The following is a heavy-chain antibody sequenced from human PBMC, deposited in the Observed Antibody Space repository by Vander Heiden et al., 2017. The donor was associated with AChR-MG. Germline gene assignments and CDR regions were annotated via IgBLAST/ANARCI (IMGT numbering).Heavy chain of an antibody. CDR1: GFNFSTAW. CDR2: IKSKTDGGTT. CDR3: TTTSVGFGEPHDAFDI. V-gene: IGHV3-15*01. Sequence: EVQLVESGGGLVKPGGSLRLSCAAAGFNFSTAWVSVVRQAPGKGLEWVGRIKSKTDGGTTDYAAPVKGRFTISRDDSKNTLYLQMNSLKTEDTAVYYCTTTSVGFGEPHDAFDIWGQGTMVTVSS. D-gene: IGHD3-10*01. J-gene: IGHJ3*02.